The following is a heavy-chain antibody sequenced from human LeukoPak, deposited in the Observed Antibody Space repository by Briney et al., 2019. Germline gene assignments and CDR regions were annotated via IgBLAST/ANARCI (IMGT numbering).Heavy chain of an antibody. CDR3: AEDDLMDSVSTVRNWFDT. Sequence: GGSLRLSCAASGFTFANYALTWVRQAPGKGLEWVSTVSGGGGVTYYAGSVKGRFTISRDNSKNTLYLQMNSLRAEDTALYYCAEDDLMDSVSTVRNWFDTWGQGTLVTVSS. D-gene: IGHD5/OR15-5a*01. CDR1: GFTFANYA. CDR2: VSGGGGVT. V-gene: IGHV3-23*01. J-gene: IGHJ5*02.